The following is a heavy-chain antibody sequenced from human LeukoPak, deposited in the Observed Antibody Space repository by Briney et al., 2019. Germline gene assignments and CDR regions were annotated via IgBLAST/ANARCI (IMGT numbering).Heavy chain of an antibody. V-gene: IGHV4-39*01. CDR2: IYYSGST. CDR3: ARARGVRGDQDY. CDR1: GGSISSSSYY. J-gene: IGHJ4*02. Sequence: PSETLSLTCTVSGGSISSSSYYWGWIRQPPGKGLEWIGSIYYSGSTYYNPSPKSRVTISVDTSKNQFSLKLSSVTAADTAVYYCARARGVRGDQDYWGQGTLVTVSS. D-gene: IGHD3-10*01.